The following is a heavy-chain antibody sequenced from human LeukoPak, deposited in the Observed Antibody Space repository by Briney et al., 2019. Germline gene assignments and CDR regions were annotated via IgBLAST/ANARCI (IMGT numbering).Heavy chain of an antibody. CDR2: ISSNGGST. CDR3: AKGLSSGWYNCFDY. Sequence: PGGSLRLSCSASGFTFSSYAMHWVRQAPGKGLEYVSAISSNGGSTYYADSVKGRFTISRDNSKNTLYLQMNSLRAEDTAVYYCAKGLSSGWYNCFDYWGQGTLVTVSS. CDR1: GFTFSSYA. D-gene: IGHD6-19*01. J-gene: IGHJ4*02. V-gene: IGHV3-64*04.